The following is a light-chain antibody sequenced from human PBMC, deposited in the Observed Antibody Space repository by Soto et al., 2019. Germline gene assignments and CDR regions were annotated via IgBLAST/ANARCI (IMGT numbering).Light chain of an antibody. V-gene: IGLV1-47*01. CDR3: ASWDDSLSGVV. CDR1: SSNIGSNY. Sequence: QPVLTQPSSASGTPGQRVTISCSGSSSNIGSNYVYWYQQLPGTAPKLLIYRNNQRPSGVPDRFSGSKSGTSASLAIRGLRSEDEADYYCASWDDSLSGVVFGGGTKLTVL. CDR2: RNN. J-gene: IGLJ2*01.